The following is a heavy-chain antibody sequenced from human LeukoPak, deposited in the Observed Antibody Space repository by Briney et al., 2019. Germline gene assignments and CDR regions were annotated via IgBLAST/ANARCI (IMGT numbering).Heavy chain of an antibody. CDR1: GYTFAGYY. D-gene: IGHD3-10*01. Sequence: ASVKVSCKASGYTFAGYYMHWVRQAPGQGLEWMGWINPNSGGTNYAQKFQGRVTMTRDTSISTAYMELSRLRSDDTAVYYCARDCRLWFGDGYYYYYGMDVWGQGTTVTVSS. CDR2: INPNSGGT. CDR3: ARDCRLWFGDGYYYYYGMDV. V-gene: IGHV1-2*02. J-gene: IGHJ6*02.